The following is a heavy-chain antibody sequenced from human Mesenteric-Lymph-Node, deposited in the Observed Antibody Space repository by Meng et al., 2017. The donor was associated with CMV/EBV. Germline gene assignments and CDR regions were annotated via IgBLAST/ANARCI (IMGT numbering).Heavy chain of an antibody. CDR3: TRGLGPSTKDFDY. CDR2: IRMKDYGETT. J-gene: IGHJ4*02. V-gene: IGHV3-49*03. Sequence: LSLTCTVSGGSISSYYWNWIRQPPGKGLELVAFIRMKDYGETTEYAASVKGRFTISRDDSKRIAYLQMNSLKTEDTAVYYCTRGLGPSTKDFDYWGQGTLVTVSS. D-gene: IGHD1-14*01. CDR1: GGSISSYY.